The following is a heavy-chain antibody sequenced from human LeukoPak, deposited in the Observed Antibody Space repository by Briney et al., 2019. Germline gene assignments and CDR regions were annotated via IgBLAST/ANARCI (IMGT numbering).Heavy chain of an antibody. CDR1: GYTFTGYY. CDR3: ARDYYSGTYAH. V-gene: IGHV1-2*02. D-gene: IGHD1-26*01. Sequence: ASVKVSCKAFGYTFTGYYMHWVRQAPGQGLEWMGWINPNSGGTYNAQKFQGRVTMTSDTSISTAYMELSSLTSDDTAVYYCARDYYSGTYAHWGQGTLVTVSS. CDR2: INPNSGGT. J-gene: IGHJ4*02.